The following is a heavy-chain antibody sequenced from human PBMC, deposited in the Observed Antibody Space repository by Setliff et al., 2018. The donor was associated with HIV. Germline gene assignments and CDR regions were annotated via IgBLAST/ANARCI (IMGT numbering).Heavy chain of an antibody. D-gene: IGHD3-10*02. CDR1: GDSISSSTYY. J-gene: IGHJ4*02. V-gene: IGHV4-61*01. Sequence: PSETLSLTCTVSGDSISSSTYYWSWIRQPPGKGPEWIGYISYSGISNYNPSLKSRVTISLDTSKNHFSLQLRSVTAADTAVYHCARGRMFGEFDFDYWGQGTLVTVSS. CDR3: ARGRMFGEFDFDY. CDR2: ISYSGIS.